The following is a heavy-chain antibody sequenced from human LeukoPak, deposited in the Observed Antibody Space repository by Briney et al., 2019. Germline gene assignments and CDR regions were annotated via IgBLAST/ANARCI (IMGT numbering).Heavy chain of an antibody. Sequence: GGSLRLSCAASGFTVSNNYMSWVRQAPGKGLEWVSVIYSGGGSYYADSVKGRFTISRDNSKNTLYLQMNSLRAEDTAVYYCARDLRCSSTSCYARAGFDYWGQGTLVTVSP. D-gene: IGHD2-2*01. CDR1: GFTVSNNY. CDR2: IYSGGGS. CDR3: ARDLRCSSTSCYARAGFDY. J-gene: IGHJ4*02. V-gene: IGHV3-53*05.